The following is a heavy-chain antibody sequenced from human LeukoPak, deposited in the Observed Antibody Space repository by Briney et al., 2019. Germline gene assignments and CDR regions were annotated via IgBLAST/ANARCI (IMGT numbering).Heavy chain of an antibody. CDR2: ISWNSGSI. Sequence: GGSLRLSCAASGFTFDDYAMHWVRQAPGKGLEWVSGISWNSGSIGYADSVKGRFTISRDNAKNSLYLQMNSLRAEDTALYYCAKDRRRQWLDLFDYWGQGTLVTVSS. D-gene: IGHD6-19*01. J-gene: IGHJ4*02. CDR3: AKDRRRQWLDLFDY. V-gene: IGHV3-9*01. CDR1: GFTFDDYA.